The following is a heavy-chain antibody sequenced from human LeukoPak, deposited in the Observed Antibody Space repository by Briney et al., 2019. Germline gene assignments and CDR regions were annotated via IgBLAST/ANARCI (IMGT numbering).Heavy chain of an antibody. J-gene: IGHJ4*02. CDR1: GFTFSSSA. CDR2: ISNNDGSNE. CDR3: AKVAAAAVGDFDY. V-gene: IGHV3-23*01. Sequence: GGSLRLSCAASGFTFSSSAMSWVHQAPGKGLEWVSAISNNDGSNEYYADSVKGRFTISRDNSRNTLYLQMNSLRADDTAVYYCAKVAAAAVGDFDYWGQGTLVTVSP. D-gene: IGHD6-13*01.